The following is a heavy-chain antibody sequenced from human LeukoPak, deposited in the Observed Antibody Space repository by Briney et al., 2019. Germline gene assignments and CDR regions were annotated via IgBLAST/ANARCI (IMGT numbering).Heavy chain of an antibody. D-gene: IGHD6-19*01. V-gene: IGHV3-48*04. J-gene: IGHJ1*01. CDR2: ISSSSDII. Sequence: PGGSLRLSCEASGFTFSSYSMNWGRQAQGKGLEWVSHISSSSDIIYYADSVKGRFTISRDNAKNSLYLQMDSLRADDTAVYYCASGASGGWYAEYFQHWGQGTLVTVSS. CDR3: ASGASGGWYAEYFQH. CDR1: GFTFSSYS.